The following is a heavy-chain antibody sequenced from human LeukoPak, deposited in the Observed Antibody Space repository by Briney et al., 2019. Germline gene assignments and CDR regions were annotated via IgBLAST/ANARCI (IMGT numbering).Heavy chain of an antibody. D-gene: IGHD3-10*01. CDR1: GGTFSSYA. V-gene: IGHV1-69*05. J-gene: IGHJ4*02. CDR3: AREGRRITMVRGVNYFDY. Sequence: GASVKVSCKASGGTFSSYAISWVRQAPGQGLEWMGRIIPIFGTANYAQKFQGRVTITTDESTSTAYMELSSLRSEDTAVYYCAREGRRITMVRGVNYFDYWGQGTLVTASS. CDR2: IIPIFGTA.